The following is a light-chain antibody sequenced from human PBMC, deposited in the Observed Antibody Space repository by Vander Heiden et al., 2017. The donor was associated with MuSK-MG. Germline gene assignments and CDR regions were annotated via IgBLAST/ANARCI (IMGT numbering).Light chain of an antibody. Sequence: ELFLTPSPGTLSLSPGERATLSCRASQSVSSSYLAWYQQKPGQAPRLLIYGASSRATGIPDRFSGSGSGTDFTLTISRLEPEDFAVYYCQQDCSYRKTFGPGTKVEIK. CDR1: QSVSSSY. CDR2: GAS. J-gene: IGKJ1*01. CDR3: QQDCSYRKT. V-gene: IGKV3-20*01.